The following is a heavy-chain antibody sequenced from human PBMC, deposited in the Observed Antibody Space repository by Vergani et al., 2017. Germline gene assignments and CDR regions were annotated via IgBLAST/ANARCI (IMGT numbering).Heavy chain of an antibody. CDR3: STETRSCGDGSCYWLRDHHYYGMDV. J-gene: IGHJ6*02. V-gene: IGHV3-15*07. CDR2: IKSTFDRGTT. D-gene: IGHD2-21*01. CDR1: GFSFRNAW. Sequence: EVQLVESGGGIVKPGGSLRLSCVASGFSFRNAWMNWVRRTPGKGLEWVGRIKSTFDRGTTDYAAAVKGRFTISRDDSKNTLFLQMNGLKTEDIGVYYCSTETRSCGDGSCYWLRDHHYYGMDVWGQGTTVTVSS.